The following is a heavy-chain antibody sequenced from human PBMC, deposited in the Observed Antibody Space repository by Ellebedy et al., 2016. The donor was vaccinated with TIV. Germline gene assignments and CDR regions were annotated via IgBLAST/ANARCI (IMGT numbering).Heavy chain of an antibody. D-gene: IGHD3-22*01. Sequence: ASVKVSXKASGYTFTSYYMHWVRQAPGQGLEWMGIINPSAGYTNYAQKFQGRVTMTTDTSTNTAYMELRSLRSDDTAVYYCAREGAYDSGGYYELFDYWGQGTLVTVSS. J-gene: IGHJ4*02. CDR3: AREGAYDSGGYYELFDY. CDR1: GYTFTSYY. CDR2: INPSAGYT. V-gene: IGHV1-46*01.